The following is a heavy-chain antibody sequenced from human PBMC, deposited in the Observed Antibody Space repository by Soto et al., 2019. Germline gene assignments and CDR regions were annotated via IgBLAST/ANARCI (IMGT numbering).Heavy chain of an antibody. CDR1: GGTFSSYA. CDR3: ARNLVGATFGC. CDR2: IIPIFGTA. V-gene: IGHV1-69*06. J-gene: IGHJ4*02. Sequence: SVKVSCKASGGTFSSYAISWVRQAPGQGLEWLGGIIPIFGTANYAQKFQGRVTISADKCTSTAYMEMSSLRSEDTAVYYCARNLVGATFGCWGKGTLVTVSS. D-gene: IGHD1-26*01.